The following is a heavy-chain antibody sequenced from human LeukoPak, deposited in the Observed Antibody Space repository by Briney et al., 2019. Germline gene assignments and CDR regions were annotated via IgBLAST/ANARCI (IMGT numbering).Heavy chain of an antibody. CDR1: GFTFNDAW. Sequence: GGSLRLSCAASGFTFNDAWMNWVRQAPGKGLEWVGRIKKKTDGGTTDYAAPVKGRFTISRDDSKNTLYLQMNSLKTEDTAVYYCTTEYYYDSSGLFDYWGQGTLVTVSS. V-gene: IGHV3-15*07. D-gene: IGHD3-22*01. CDR3: TTEYYYDSSGLFDY. CDR2: IKKKTDGGTT. J-gene: IGHJ4*02.